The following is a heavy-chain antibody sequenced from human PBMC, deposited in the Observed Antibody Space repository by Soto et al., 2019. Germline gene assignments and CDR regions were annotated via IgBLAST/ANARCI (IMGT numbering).Heavy chain of an antibody. D-gene: IGHD6-6*01. CDR3: AKDIGFQQHLVVFDN. V-gene: IGHV1-69*01. Sequence: QVQLVQSGAEVKKPGASVKVSCKASGGTFSNYAFSWVRQAPGQGLAWMGGILPICTTATYAPKFQDRVTITADDSTSTVYMDLSSLRSEDTALYYCAKDIGFQQHLVVFDNWGQGTLVTVSS. CDR2: ILPICTTA. CDR1: GGTFSNYA. J-gene: IGHJ4*02.